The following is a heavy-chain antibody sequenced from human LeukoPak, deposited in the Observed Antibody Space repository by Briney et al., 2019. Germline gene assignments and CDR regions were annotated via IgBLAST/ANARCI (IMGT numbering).Heavy chain of an antibody. CDR1: GGTFSSYA. CDR3: ARAPGIAAAGFDY. V-gene: IGHV1-69*04. D-gene: IGHD6-13*01. J-gene: IGHJ4*02. Sequence: GASVKVSCKASGGTFSSYAISWVRQAPGQGLEWIGRIIPILGIANYAQKFQGRVTITADKSTSTAYMELSSLRSEDTAVYYCARAPGIAAAGFDYWGQGTLVTVSS. CDR2: IIPILGIA.